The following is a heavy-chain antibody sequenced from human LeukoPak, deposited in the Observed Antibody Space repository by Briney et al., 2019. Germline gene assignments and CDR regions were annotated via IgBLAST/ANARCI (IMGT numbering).Heavy chain of an antibody. J-gene: IGHJ4*02. V-gene: IGHV3-48*02. CDR3: ARARASGRSGFDY. CDR1: GLTVSSYS. CDR2: ISSSSSTI. Sequence: GGSLRLSCAASGLTVSSYSMNWVRQAPGKGLEWVSYISSSSSTIYYADSVKGRFTISRDNAKNSLYLQMNSLRDEDTAVYYCARARASGRSGFDYWGQGTLVTVSS. D-gene: IGHD2-15*01.